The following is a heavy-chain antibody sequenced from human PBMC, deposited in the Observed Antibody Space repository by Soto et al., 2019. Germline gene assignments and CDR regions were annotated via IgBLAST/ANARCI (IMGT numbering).Heavy chain of an antibody. Sequence: SVTLSLTCTVSGGSIRSGYYWTWIRQFPGKGLEWIGYIHSSGTTYYNPSLRSRLYMSVETSKNQFSLELSSVTAADTAVYYCATYLMGDFDFWGQGTLVTVSS. CDR3: ATYLMGDFDF. V-gene: IGHV4-31*03. CDR2: IHSSGTT. D-gene: IGHD3-16*01. CDR1: GGSIRSGYY. J-gene: IGHJ4*02.